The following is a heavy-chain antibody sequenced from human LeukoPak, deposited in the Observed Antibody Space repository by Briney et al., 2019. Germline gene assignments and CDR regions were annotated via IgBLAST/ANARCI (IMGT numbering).Heavy chain of an antibody. V-gene: IGHV4-39*01. CDR1: GGAISSNSYY. J-gene: IGHJ4*02. D-gene: IGHD4/OR15-4a*01. CDR2: IYESGGT. CDR3: AGHPNYSAFDY. Sequence: PSETLSLTCTVSGGAISSNSYYWGWIRPPPGKGLEGIGSIYESGGTYYNPSLKSRVTISVDTSKNQFSLKLSSVTAADTAVYYCAGHPNYSAFDYWGQGTLVTVSS.